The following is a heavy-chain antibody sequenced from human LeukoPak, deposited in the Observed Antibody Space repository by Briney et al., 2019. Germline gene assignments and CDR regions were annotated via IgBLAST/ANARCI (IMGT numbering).Heavy chain of an antibody. V-gene: IGHV4-39*07. Sequence: SETLSLTCTVSGGSISSSSYYWGWIRQPPGKGLEWIGSIYYSGSTYYNPSLKSRVTISVDTSKNQFSLKLSSVTAADTAVYYCAKDFLSALGNWGQGTLVTVSS. J-gene: IGHJ4*02. CDR3: AKDFLSALGN. CDR1: GGSISSSSYY. CDR2: IYYSGST.